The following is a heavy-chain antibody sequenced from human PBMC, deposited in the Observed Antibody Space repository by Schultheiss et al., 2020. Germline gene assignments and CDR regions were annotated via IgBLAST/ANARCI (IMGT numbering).Heavy chain of an antibody. CDR1: GGSFSGYY. CDR3: ARRGSGWNRNWFDP. D-gene: IGHD6-19*01. J-gene: IGHJ5*02. CDR2: IYYSGST. V-gene: IGHV4-34*01. Sequence: SETLSLTCAVYGGSFSGYYWSWIRQPPGKGLEWIGYIYYSGSTNYNPSLKSRVTISVDTSKNQFSLKLSSVTAADTAVYYCARRGSGWNRNWFDPWGQGTLVTVSS.